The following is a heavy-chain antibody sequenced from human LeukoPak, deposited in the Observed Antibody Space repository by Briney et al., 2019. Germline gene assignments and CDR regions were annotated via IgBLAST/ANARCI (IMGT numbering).Heavy chain of an antibody. CDR2: IRSKANSYAT. CDR3: TSVSYYDSSGYYSQFYFDY. V-gene: IGHV3-73*01. CDR1: GSTFSGSA. D-gene: IGHD3-22*01. Sequence: PGGSLRLSCAASGSTFSGSAMHWVRQASGKGLEWVGRIRSKANSYATAYAASVKGRFTISRDDSKNTVYLQMNSLKTEDTAVYYCTSVSYYDSSGYYSQFYFDYWGQGTLVTVSS. J-gene: IGHJ4*02.